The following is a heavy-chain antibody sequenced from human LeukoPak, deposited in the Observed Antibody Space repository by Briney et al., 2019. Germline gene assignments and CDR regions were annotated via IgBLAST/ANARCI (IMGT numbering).Heavy chain of an antibody. CDR3: ARAKRDYYDNSGYESYYNFMDV. J-gene: IGHJ6*03. V-gene: IGHV4-4*07. Sequence: SETLSLTCTVSGGSISSYYWSWIRQPAGKGLEWIGRIYTSGSTNYNPSLKSRVTMSVDTSKNQFSLKLSSVTAADTAIYYCARAKRDYYDNSGYESYYNFMDVWGKGTTVTVSS. CDR2: IYTSGST. CDR1: GGSISSYY. D-gene: IGHD3-22*01.